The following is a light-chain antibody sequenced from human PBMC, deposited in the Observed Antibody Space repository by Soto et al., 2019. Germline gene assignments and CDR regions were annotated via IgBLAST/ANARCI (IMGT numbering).Light chain of an antibody. V-gene: IGKV1-27*01. J-gene: IGKJ3*01. CDR2: AAS. CDR1: QGISNY. Sequence: DIQMHLSLSSLSSSVVYRVPLTCHASQGISNYLAWYQQKPGKVPSLLIYAASTLQSGVTSRFSGGGSGTDFTLTIRSMQAEDVATYYCKKYDSVLFSFATGNKVDIK. CDR3: KKYDSVLFS.